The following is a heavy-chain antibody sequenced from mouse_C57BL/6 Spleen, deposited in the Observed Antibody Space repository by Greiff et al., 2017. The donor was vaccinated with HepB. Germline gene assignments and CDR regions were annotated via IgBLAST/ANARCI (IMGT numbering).Heavy chain of an antibody. CDR1: GYAFSSSW. D-gene: IGHD2-4*01. CDR2: IDPGDGDT. V-gene: IGHV1-82*01. Sequence: VQLQESGPELVKSGASVKISCKASGYAFSSSWMNWVKQRPGKGREWIGRIDPGDGDTNYNGKFKGKATLTADKSSSTAYMQLSSLTSEDSAVYFCARSGPYDYDGYWGQGTTRTVSS. J-gene: IGHJ2*01. CDR3: ARSGPYDYDGY.